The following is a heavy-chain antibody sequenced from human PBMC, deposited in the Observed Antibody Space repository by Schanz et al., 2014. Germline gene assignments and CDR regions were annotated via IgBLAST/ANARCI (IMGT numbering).Heavy chain of an antibody. D-gene: IGHD3-22*01. CDR1: GFTFSTYA. J-gene: IGHJ4*02. CDR2: ISGSGGST. V-gene: IGHV3-23*01. CDR3: AKDPSHGDYDYYFDY. Sequence: EVQLLDSGGGLVQPGGSLRLSCAASGFTFSTYAMSWVRQSPGKGLEWVSAISGSGGSTYYADSVKGRFTISRDNSKNTLYLQMNSLRAEDTAVYYCAKDPSHGDYDYYFDYWGQGTLVTVSS.